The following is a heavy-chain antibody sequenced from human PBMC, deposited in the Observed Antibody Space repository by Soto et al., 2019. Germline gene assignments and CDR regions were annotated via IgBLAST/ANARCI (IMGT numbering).Heavy chain of an antibody. V-gene: IGHV3-48*02. Sequence: EVQLVESGGGLVQPGGSLRLSCAASGFTFSSYSMNWVRQAPGKGLEWVSYISSSSSTIYYADSVKGRFTISRDNAKNSLYLQMNSLRDEDTAVYYCARDYRVATIRPQLFDYWGQGTLVTVSS. D-gene: IGHD5-12*01. CDR3: ARDYRVATIRPQLFDY. CDR1: GFTFSSYS. CDR2: ISSSSSTI. J-gene: IGHJ4*02.